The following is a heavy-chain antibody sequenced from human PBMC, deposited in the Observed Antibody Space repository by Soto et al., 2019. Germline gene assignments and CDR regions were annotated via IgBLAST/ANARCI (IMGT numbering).Heavy chain of an antibody. D-gene: IGHD5-12*01. CDR3: ARDVDRTSQLNWFDP. V-gene: IGHV3-33*01. Sequence: QVQLVESGGGVVQPGRSLRLSCEVSGFSLSGYGMHWVRQAPGKGLEWVAVIWYHGTTKNYADSVKGRFTISRDTSXXAVYLQMDSLKVEDTAVYYCARDVDRTSQLNWFDPWGQGVMVTVSS. J-gene: IGHJ5*02. CDR2: IWYHGTTK. CDR1: GFSLSGYG.